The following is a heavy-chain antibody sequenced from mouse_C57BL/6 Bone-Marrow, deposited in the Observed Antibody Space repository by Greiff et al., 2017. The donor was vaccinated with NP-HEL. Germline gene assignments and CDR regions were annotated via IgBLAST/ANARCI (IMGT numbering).Heavy chain of an antibody. Sequence: VQLQQSGAELVRPGASVKLSCKASGYTFTDYYINWVKQRPGQGLEWIARIYPGSGNTYYNEKFKGKATLTAEKSSSTAYMQLSSLTSEDSAVYFCARLDDYDDYAMDYWGQGTSVTVSS. J-gene: IGHJ4*01. CDR2: IYPGSGNT. CDR3: ARLDDYDDYAMDY. CDR1: GYTFTDYY. D-gene: IGHD2-4*01. V-gene: IGHV1-76*01.